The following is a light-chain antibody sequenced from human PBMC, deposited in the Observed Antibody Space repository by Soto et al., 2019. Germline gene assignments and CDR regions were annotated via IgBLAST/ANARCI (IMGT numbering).Light chain of an antibody. J-gene: IGKJ2*01. CDR2: AAS. CDR1: QSIDNY. Sequence: DIPMTQSPSSLSASVGDRVTITCRASQSIDNYLNWYQQKPGKAPNLLIYAASSLQTGVPSRFSGSGSGTDFTLTIKSLRPEDFATYDCQQSLGTVYTFGQGTKLEIK. CDR3: QQSLGTVYT. V-gene: IGKV1-39*01.